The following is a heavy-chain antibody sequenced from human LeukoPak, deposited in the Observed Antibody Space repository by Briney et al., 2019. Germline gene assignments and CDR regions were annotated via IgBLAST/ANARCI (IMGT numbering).Heavy chain of an antibody. CDR2: ISYDGSQK. D-gene: IGHD5-12*01. Sequence: PGGSLRLSCGASGFTFSSYGMHWVRQGPGKGLEWVALISYDGSQKYHADSVKGRFTISRDNAKNSLYLQMNSLRAEDPAVYYCARDPDLRRGYDGEGYWGQGTLVTVSS. CDR1: GFTFSSYG. V-gene: IGHV3-30*03. J-gene: IGHJ4*02. CDR3: ARDPDLRRGYDGEGY.